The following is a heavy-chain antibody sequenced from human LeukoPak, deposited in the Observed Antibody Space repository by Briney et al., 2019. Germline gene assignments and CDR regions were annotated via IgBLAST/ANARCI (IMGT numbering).Heavy chain of an antibody. Sequence: GESLKISCKGSGYTFTNYYIGWVRQTPGKGLEWMGIISPGDSDVRYSPSFQGQVTISADKSISTAYLRWSSLKASDTAMYYCARRYCSSTSCNPYFFDYWGQGTLVTVSS. J-gene: IGHJ4*02. CDR1: GYTFTNYY. V-gene: IGHV5-51*01. D-gene: IGHD2-2*01. CDR2: ISPGDSDV. CDR3: ARRYCSSTSCNPYFFDY.